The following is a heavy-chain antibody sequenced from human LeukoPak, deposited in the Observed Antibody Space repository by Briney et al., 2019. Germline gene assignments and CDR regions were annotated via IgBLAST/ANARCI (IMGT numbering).Heavy chain of an antibody. D-gene: IGHD1-26*01. Sequence: SETLSLTCTVSGGSISSYYWSWIRQPPGKGLKWIGYIYTSGSTNYNPSLKSRVTISVDTSKNQFSLKLSSVTAADTAVYYCARLSIVGAFDYWGQGTLVTVSS. CDR2: IYTSGST. CDR3: ARLSIVGAFDY. J-gene: IGHJ4*02. CDR1: GGSISSYY. V-gene: IGHV4-4*09.